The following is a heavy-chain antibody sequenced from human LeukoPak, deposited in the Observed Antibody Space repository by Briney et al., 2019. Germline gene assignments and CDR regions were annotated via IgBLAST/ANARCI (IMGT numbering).Heavy chain of an antibody. J-gene: IGHJ5*02. V-gene: IGHV3-23*05. D-gene: IGHD2-8*01. Sequence: PGGSLRLSCAASGFTFNSHAMTWVRQAPGQGLEWVPSIDDSGTETYYSDSVRGRFTISRDNSKSTLFLYMNSLRVDDTAVYFCAKQGSTNTAPGPWGQGTLVTVSS. CDR3: AKQGSTNTAPGP. CDR1: GFTFNSHA. CDR2: IDDSGTET.